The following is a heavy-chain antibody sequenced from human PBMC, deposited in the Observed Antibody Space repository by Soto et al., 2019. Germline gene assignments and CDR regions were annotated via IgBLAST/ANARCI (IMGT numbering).Heavy chain of an antibody. J-gene: IGHJ6*03. Sequence: QVQLVESGGGVVQPGRSLRLSCAASGFTFSSNGMHWVRQTPGKGLEWVAAIWYDGSNKYYPDSVKGRFSISRDNSKNRLYLQMNSLRAEDTAVYYCASGRGNYYYYMDVWGKGTTVTVSS. CDR3: ASGRGNYYYYMDV. V-gene: IGHV3-33*01. D-gene: IGHD3-10*01. CDR1: GFTFSSNG. CDR2: IWYDGSNK.